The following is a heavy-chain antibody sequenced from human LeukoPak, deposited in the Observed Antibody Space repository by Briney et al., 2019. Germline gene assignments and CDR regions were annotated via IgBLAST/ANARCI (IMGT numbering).Heavy chain of an antibody. Sequence: VASVKVSCKVSGHTLTELSLHWVRQAPGKGLEWMGGLDPEAGEMIYSQKFQGRVTMTEDTSTDIAYTEMSSLRSEDTAVYYCATGRTWWDLLSYWGQGTLVTVSS. J-gene: IGHJ4*02. V-gene: IGHV1-24*01. CDR3: ATGRTWWDLLSY. CDR2: LDPEAGEM. D-gene: IGHD1-26*01. CDR1: GHTLTELS.